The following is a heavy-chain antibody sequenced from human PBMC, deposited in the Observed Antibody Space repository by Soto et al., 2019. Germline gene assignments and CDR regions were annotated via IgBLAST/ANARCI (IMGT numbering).Heavy chain of an antibody. CDR2: IYWDDDE. CDR1: GFSLTTGGVG. Sequence: QITLKESGPTLVKPTQTLTLTCDFSGFSLTTGGVGVGWVRQPQGEALEWLALIYWDDDERYNPSLKTRLTITKEPSKKQVVLLMTNMDPVDTATYYCSHSRRLITEAAQLGDFDYWGQGTLVTVSS. D-gene: IGHD1-20*01. CDR3: SHSRRLITEAAQLGDFDY. J-gene: IGHJ4*02. V-gene: IGHV2-5*02.